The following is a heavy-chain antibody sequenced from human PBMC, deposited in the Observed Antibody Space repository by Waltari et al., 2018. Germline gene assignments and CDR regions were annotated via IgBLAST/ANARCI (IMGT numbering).Heavy chain of an antibody. CDR3: AKALWFGELGFDY. CDR1: GFTFSSYG. D-gene: IGHD3-10*01. Sequence: QVQLVESGGGVVQPGRSLRLSCAASGFTFSSYGMHGVRQAPGKGLEWVAVIWYDGSNKYYADSVKGRFTISRDNSKNTLYLQMNSLRAEDTAMYYCAKALWFGELGFDYWGQGTLVTVSS. J-gene: IGHJ4*02. CDR2: IWYDGSNK. V-gene: IGHV3-30*18.